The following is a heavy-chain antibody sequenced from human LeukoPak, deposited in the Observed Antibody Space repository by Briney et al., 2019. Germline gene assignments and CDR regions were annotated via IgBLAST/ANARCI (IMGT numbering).Heavy chain of an antibody. V-gene: IGHV1-69*05. CDR3: ARPDITGTTYDSADAFDI. CDR1: GGTFSSYA. J-gene: IGHJ3*02. D-gene: IGHD1-7*01. CDR2: IIPIFGTA. Sequence: SVKVSCKASGGTFSSYAISWVRQAPGQGLERMGRIIPIFGTANYAQKFQGRVTITTDESTSTAYMELSSLRSEDTAVYYCARPDITGTTYDSADAFDIWGQGTMVTVSS.